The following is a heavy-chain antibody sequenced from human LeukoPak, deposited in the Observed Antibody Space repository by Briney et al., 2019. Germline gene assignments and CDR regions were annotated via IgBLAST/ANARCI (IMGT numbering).Heavy chain of an antibody. J-gene: IGHJ4*02. V-gene: IGHV4-34*01. CDR2: INHSGST. Sequence: SETLSLTCAVYGGSFSGYYWNWIRQPPGKGLEWIGEINHSGSTNYNPSLKSRVTISVDTSKNQFSLKLSSVTAADTAVYYCARGLGITMVRGAYFDYWGQGTLVTVSS. CDR1: GGSFSGYY. CDR3: ARGLGITMVRGAYFDY. D-gene: IGHD3-10*01.